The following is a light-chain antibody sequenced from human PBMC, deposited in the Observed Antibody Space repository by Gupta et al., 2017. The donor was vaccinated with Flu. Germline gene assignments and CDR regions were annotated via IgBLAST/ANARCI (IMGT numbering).Light chain of an antibody. CDR2: EGS. V-gene: IGLV2-23*01. J-gene: IGLJ3*02. CDR3: CSYAGSSTWV. Sequence: SITISCTGTSSDVGSYNLVSWYQQHPGKAPKLMIYEGSKRPSGVSNRFSSSKSGNTTSLTISGLQAEDEADYYCCSYAGSSTWVFGGGTKLTVL. CDR1: SSDVGSYNL.